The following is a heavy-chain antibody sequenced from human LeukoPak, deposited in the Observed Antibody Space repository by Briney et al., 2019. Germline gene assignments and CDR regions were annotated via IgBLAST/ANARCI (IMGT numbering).Heavy chain of an antibody. CDR2: INPSGGRA. CDR3: ARNAVVVVPSYYYYYMDV. Sequence: ASVKVSCKASGYTFTSLYMHWVRQAPGQGLEWMGIINPSGGRASYAQKFQGRVTMTRDTSTSTVYMELSSLRSEDTAAYYCARNAVVVVPSYYYYYMDVWGKGTTVTISS. J-gene: IGHJ6*03. CDR1: GYTFTSLY. V-gene: IGHV1-46*01. D-gene: IGHD2-15*01.